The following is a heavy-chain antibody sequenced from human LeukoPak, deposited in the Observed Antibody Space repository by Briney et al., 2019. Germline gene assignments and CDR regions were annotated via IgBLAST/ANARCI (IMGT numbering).Heavy chain of an antibody. CDR1: GFRFDDYS. CDR2: INWNGAST. V-gene: IGHV3-20*04. D-gene: IGHD2-15*01. Sequence: GGSLRLSCAASGFRFDDYSMNWVRHVPGKGLEWVAGINWNGASTGYRDSMKGRFTISRDNGRNSLYLQMNSLRVEDTAVYYCGRVHCSTNSCYDYYDYYMDVSGKGTTVTVSS. J-gene: IGHJ6*03. CDR3: GRVHCSTNSCYDYYDYYMDV.